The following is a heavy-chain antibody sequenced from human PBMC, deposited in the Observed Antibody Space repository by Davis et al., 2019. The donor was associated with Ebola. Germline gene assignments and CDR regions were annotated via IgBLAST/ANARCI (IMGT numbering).Heavy chain of an antibody. Sequence: KVSCKGSGYSFTSYWIGWVRQMPGKGLEWMGIIYPGDSDTRYSPSFQGQVTISADKSISTAYLQWSSLKASDTAMYYCARDRAQMMVYAIRYYYYGMDVWGQGTTVTVSS. J-gene: IGHJ6*02. CDR1: GYSFTSYW. CDR3: ARDRAQMMVYAIRYYYYGMDV. V-gene: IGHV5-51*01. D-gene: IGHD2-8*01. CDR2: IYPGDSDT.